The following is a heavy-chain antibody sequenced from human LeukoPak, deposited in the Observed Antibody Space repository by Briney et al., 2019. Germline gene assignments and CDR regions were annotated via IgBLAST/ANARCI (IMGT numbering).Heavy chain of an antibody. Sequence: SETLSLTCAVYGGSFSGYYWSWIRQPPGKGLEWIGYIYYSGSTNYNPSLKSRVTISVDTSKNQFSLKLSSVTAADTAVYYCARAQDYDILTGYLPAGGAFDIWGQGTMVTVSS. V-gene: IGHV4-59*01. J-gene: IGHJ3*02. CDR1: GGSFSGYY. CDR2: IYYSGST. CDR3: ARAQDYDILTGYLPAGGAFDI. D-gene: IGHD3-9*01.